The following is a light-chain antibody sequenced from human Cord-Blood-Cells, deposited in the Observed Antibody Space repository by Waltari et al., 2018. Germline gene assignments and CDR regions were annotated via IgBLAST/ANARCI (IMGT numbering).Light chain of an antibody. V-gene: IGLV2-23*01. Sequence: QYALTQPASVSGSPGQSITISCTGTSSDVGSYNLVSWYQQHPGKAPKLMIYEGSKWPSGVSTRFSGSKSGNTASLTISGLQAEDEADYYCCSYAGSSTWVFGVGTKLTVL. CDR3: CSYAGSSTWV. CDR2: EGS. CDR1: SSDVGSYNL. J-gene: IGLJ3*02.